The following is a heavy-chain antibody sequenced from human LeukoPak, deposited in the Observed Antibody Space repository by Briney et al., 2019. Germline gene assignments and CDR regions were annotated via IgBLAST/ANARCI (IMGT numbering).Heavy chain of an antibody. CDR1: GFTFSSYA. CDR2: ISGSGGST. Sequence: GGSLRLSCAASGFTFSSYAMSWVRQAPGKGLEWVSAISGSGGSTYYADSVKGRFTISGDNSKNTLYLQMSSLRAEDTAVYYCARYCSSTSCYRSPDAFDIWGQGTMVTVSS. CDR3: ARYCSSTSCYRSPDAFDI. V-gene: IGHV3-23*01. D-gene: IGHD2-2*01. J-gene: IGHJ3*02.